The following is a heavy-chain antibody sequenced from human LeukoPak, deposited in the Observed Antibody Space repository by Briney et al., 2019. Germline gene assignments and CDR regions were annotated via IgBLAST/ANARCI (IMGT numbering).Heavy chain of an antibody. CDR1: GGTFSSYA. D-gene: IGHD6-13*01. Sequence: VASVKVSCKASGGTFSSYAISWVRQAPGQGLEWMGGIIPIFGTANYAQKFQGRVTITADESTSTAYMELSSLRSEDTAVYYCASSEPPVGIAADLIGRREWHFDYWGQGTLVTVSS. CDR3: ASSEPPVGIAADLIGRREWHFDY. J-gene: IGHJ4*02. V-gene: IGHV1-69*01. CDR2: IIPIFGTA.